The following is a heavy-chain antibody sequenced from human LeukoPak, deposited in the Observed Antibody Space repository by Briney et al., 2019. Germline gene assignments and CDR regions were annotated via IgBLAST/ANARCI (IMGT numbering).Heavy chain of an antibody. CDR1: GYSISNGYY. CDR3: ARLAWGRLDY. CDR2: IYQSGST. J-gene: IGHJ4*02. V-gene: IGHV4-38-2*02. D-gene: IGHD7-27*01. Sequence: SETLSLTCSVSGYSISNGYYWGWIRQPPGKGLEWIGSIYQSGSTYYNPSLKSRVTISVDTSKNQFSLKLSSVTAADTAVYYCARLAWGRLDYWGQGTLVTVSS.